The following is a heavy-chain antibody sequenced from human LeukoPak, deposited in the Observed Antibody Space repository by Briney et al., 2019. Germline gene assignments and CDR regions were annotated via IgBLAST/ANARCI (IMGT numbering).Heavy chain of an antibody. CDR1: GGSISSSSYY. D-gene: IGHD1-26*01. CDR3: ARLWLSGSYYWGAFDI. Sequence: SETLSLTCTVSGGSISSSSYYWGWIRQPPGKGLEWIGSIYYSGSTYYNPSLKSRVTISVDTSKNQFSLKLSSVTAADTAVYYCARLWLSGSYYWGAFDIWGQGTMVTVSS. V-gene: IGHV4-39*07. J-gene: IGHJ3*02. CDR2: IYYSGST.